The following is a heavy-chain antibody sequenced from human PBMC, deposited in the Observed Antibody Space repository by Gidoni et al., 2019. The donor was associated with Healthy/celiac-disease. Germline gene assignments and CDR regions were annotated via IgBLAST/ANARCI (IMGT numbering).Heavy chain of an antibody. Sequence: QVQLVESGGGLVKPGVSLRLSCAASGFTFSDYYMSWIRQAPGKGLEWVSYMSSSSSYTNYEDSVKGRFTISRDNAKNSLYLQRNSLRAEDTAVYYCARTPPPHYGSGSYSDYWGQGTLVTVSS. CDR3: ARTPPPHYGSGSYSDY. CDR1: GFTFSDYY. J-gene: IGHJ4*02. V-gene: IGHV3-11*06. CDR2: MSSSSSYT. D-gene: IGHD3-10*01.